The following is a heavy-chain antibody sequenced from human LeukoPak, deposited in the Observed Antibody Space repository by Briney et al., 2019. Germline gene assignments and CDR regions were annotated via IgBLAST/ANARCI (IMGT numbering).Heavy chain of an antibody. CDR1: GGSISSYY. Sequence: PSETLSLTCTVSGGSISSYYWSWIRQPPGKGLEWIGEINHSGSTSYNPSLKSLVTISVDTSKNQFSLKLSSLTAADTAVYYCARSVLGYSYGLHIDYWGQGTLVTVSS. V-gene: IGHV4-59*01. J-gene: IGHJ4*02. CDR3: ARSVLGYSYGLHIDY. D-gene: IGHD5-18*01. CDR2: INHSGST.